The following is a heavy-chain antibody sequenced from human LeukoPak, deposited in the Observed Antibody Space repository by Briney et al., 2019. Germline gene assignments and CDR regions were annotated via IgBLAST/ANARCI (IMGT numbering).Heavy chain of an antibody. V-gene: IGHV4-59*08. J-gene: IGHJ2*01. CDR2: IYYSGST. CDR3: ARHVPPPNYYYDSSGYYYRAQPLWYFDL. Sequence: PSETLSLTCTVSGGSISSYYWSWIRQPPGKGLEWIGYIYYSGSTNYNPSLKSRVTISVDTSKNQFSLKLSSVTAADTAVYYCARHVPPPNYYYDSSGYYYRAQPLWYFDLWGRGTLVTVSS. D-gene: IGHD3-22*01. CDR1: GGSISSYY.